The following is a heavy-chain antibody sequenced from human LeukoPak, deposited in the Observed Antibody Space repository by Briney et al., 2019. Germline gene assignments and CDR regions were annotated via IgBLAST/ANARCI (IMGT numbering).Heavy chain of an antibody. J-gene: IGHJ4*02. Sequence: TGGSLRLSCAASGFTFSSYWMSWVRQAPGKGLEWVANIKQDGSEKYYVDSVKGRFTISRDNAKNSLYLQMNSLRAEDTAVYYCAKPDSSSWEYFDYWGQGTLVTVSS. CDR1: GFTFSSYW. D-gene: IGHD6-13*01. V-gene: IGHV3-7*03. CDR2: IKQDGSEK. CDR3: AKPDSSSWEYFDY.